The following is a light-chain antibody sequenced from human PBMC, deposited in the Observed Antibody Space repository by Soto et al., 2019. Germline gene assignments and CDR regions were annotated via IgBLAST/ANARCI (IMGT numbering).Light chain of an antibody. CDR1: SSNIGSNY. CDR2: RNN. V-gene: IGLV1-47*01. Sequence: QSVLTQPPSASGTPGQRVTISCSGSSSNIGSNYVYWYRQLPGTAPKLLIYRNNQRPSGVTDRFSGSKSGTSASLAISGLRSEDEADYYCAAWDDSLSGVVFGGGTKLTVL. J-gene: IGLJ2*01. CDR3: AAWDDSLSGVV.